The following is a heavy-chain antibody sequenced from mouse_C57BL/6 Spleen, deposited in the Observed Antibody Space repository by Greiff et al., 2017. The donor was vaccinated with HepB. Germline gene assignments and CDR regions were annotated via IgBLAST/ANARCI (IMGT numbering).Heavy chain of an antibody. CDR1: GYSFTDYN. J-gene: IGHJ4*01. CDR3: ARGNYRNYVYAMDY. D-gene: IGHD2-1*01. Sequence: VQLQQSGPELVKPGASVKISCKASGYSFTDYNMNWVKQSNGQSLEWIGVINPNYGTTSYNQKFKGKATLTVDQSSSTAYMQLNSLTSEDSAVYYCARGNYRNYVYAMDYWGQGTSVTVSS. V-gene: IGHV1-39*01. CDR2: INPNYGTT.